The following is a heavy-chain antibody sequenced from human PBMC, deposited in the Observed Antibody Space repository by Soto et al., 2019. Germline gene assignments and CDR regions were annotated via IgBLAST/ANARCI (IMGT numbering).Heavy chain of an antibody. J-gene: IGHJ4*02. CDR3: ARGDYGDYGKTFDY. CDR1: GFTFSTYN. V-gene: IGHV3-21*01. Sequence: GGSLRLSCAASGFTFSTYNMNWVRQAPGKGLEWVSSISSGSSYIYYADSVTGRFTVSRDNAKKSLFLQMNSLRAEDTAVYYCARGDYGDYGKTFDYWGQGTLVTVSS. D-gene: IGHD4-17*01. CDR2: ISSGSSYI.